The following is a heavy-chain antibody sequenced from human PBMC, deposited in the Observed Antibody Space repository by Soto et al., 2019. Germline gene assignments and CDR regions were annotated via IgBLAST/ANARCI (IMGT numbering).Heavy chain of an antibody. J-gene: IGHJ4*03. CDR2: FDPEDGET. D-gene: IGHD3-10*01. V-gene: IGHV1-24*01. CDR1: GYTLTELS. CDR3: AAYYYGSGSPPPLGY. Sequence: GASVKVSCKVSGYTLTELSMHWVRQAPGKGLEWMGGFDPEDGETIYAQKFQGRVTMTEGTSTDTAYMELSSLRSEDTAVYYCAAYYYGSGSPPPLGYWGQGTMVTVSS.